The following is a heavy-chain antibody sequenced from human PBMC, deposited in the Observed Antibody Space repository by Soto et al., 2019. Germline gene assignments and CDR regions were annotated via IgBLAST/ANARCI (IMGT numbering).Heavy chain of an antibody. CDR3: AKDWGSSGWYNWFDP. CDR1: GFTFSTSG. CDR2: ISHDGSVT. V-gene: IGHV3-30*18. Sequence: QVQMVESGGGVVQPRTSLRLSCATSGFTFSTSGMHWVRQAPGKGLEWVAMISHDGSVTYYTDSVQGRFTISRDTPKNTLYLQMISLRDEDTAIYYCAKDWGSSGWYNWFDPWGQGTRVTVS. J-gene: IGHJ5*02. D-gene: IGHD6-13*01.